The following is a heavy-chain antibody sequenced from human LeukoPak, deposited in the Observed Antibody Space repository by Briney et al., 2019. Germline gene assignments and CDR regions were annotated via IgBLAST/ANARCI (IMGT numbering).Heavy chain of an antibody. V-gene: IGHV4-34*01. J-gene: IGHJ4*02. CDR1: GRSFSGYY. CDR2: INHSGST. Sequence: SETLSLTCAAYGRSFSGYYWTWIRQPPGKGLEWIGEINHSGSTKYNPSVKSRVTISVDTSNNQFSLKLSSVTAADTAVYYCARGWPGGYFDFWGQGTLVTVSS. D-gene: IGHD3-16*01. CDR3: ARGWPGGYFDF.